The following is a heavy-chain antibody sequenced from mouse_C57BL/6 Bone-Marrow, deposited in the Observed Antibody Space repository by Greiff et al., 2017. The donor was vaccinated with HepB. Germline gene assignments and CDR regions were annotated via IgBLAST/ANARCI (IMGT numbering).Heavy chain of an antibody. V-gene: IGHV1-74*01. CDR2: IHPSDSDT. CDR3: AICPHYYGSSYSYFDY. J-gene: IGHJ2*01. CDR1: GYTFTSYW. D-gene: IGHD1-1*01. Sequence: QVQLQQPGAELVKPGASVKVSCKASGYTFTSYWMHWVKQRPGQGLEWIGRIHPSDSDTNYNQKFKGKATLTVDKSSSTAYMRLSSLTSEDSAVYYCAICPHYYGSSYSYFDYWGQGTTLTVSS.